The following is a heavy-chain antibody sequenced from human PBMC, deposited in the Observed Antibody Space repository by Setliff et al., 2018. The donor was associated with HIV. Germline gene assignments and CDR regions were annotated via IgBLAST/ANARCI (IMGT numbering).Heavy chain of an antibody. CDR2: MYYRGST. V-gene: IGHV4-39*01. D-gene: IGHD2-21*01. CDR3: ARQGSLCPDCYLDS. CDR1: GGSISSSGYY. J-gene: IGHJ4*02. Sequence: SETLSLTCTVSGGSISSSGYYWGWIRQHPGKGLEWIGKMYYRGSTYYNPSLKSRVIISVDTSKNQFSLKLSSVTAADTAVYYCARQGSLCPDCYLDSWGPGTLVTVSS.